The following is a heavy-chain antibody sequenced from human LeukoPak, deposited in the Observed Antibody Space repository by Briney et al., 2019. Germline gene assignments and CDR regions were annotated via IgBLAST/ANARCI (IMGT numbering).Heavy chain of an antibody. V-gene: IGHV5-51*01. Sequence: GESLKISCKGSGYSFTSYWIGWVRQMPGKGLEWMGIIHPRDSDTRYSPSFQGQVTISADKSISTAYLQWSSLKASDTAMYAGRPITMVRGVPGWFDPWGQGTLVTVSS. J-gene: IGHJ5*02. CDR3: RPITMVRGVPGWFDP. D-gene: IGHD3-10*01. CDR2: IHPRDSDT. CDR1: GYSFTSYW.